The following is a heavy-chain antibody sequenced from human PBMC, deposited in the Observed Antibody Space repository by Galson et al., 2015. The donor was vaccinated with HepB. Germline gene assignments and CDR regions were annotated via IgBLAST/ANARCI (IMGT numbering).Heavy chain of an antibody. CDR2: ISYDGSNK. CDR3: ARLSREYQLPRGGFDY. D-gene: IGHD2-2*01. J-gene: IGHJ4*02. CDR1: GFTFSSYA. Sequence: SLRLSCAASGFTFSSYAMHWVRQAPGKGLEWVAVISYDGSNKYYAGSVKGRFTISRDNSKNTLYLQMNSLRAEDTAVYYCARLSREYQLPRGGFDYWGQGTLVTVSS. V-gene: IGHV3-30*04.